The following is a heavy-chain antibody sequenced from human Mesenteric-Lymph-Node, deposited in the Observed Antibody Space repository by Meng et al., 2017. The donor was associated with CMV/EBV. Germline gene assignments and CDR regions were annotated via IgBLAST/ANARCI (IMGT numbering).Heavy chain of an antibody. V-gene: IGHV3-20*04. CDR2: INWSGRST. D-gene: IGHD1-14*01. CDR1: GFTFDDYG. CDR3: ARGQRTGYYYYYPMDV. J-gene: IGHJ6*02. Sequence: GGSLRLSCAASGFTFDDYGMSWVRQAPGKGLEWVSGINWSGRSTGYADSVKGRFTISRDNAKNSLYLQMNSLRGEDTAVYYCARGQRTGYYYYYPMDVWGQGTTVTVSS.